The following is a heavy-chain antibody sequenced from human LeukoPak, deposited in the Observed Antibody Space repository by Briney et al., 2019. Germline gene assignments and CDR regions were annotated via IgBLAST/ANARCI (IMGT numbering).Heavy chain of an antibody. CDR3: ARDSIAAAGISYDY. CDR1: GFTFSSYS. J-gene: IGHJ4*02. V-gene: IGHV3-48*04. D-gene: IGHD6-13*01. CDR2: ISSSSSTI. Sequence: GGSLRLSCAASGFTFSSYSMNWVRQAPGKGLEWVSYISSSSSTIYYADSVKGRFTISRDNAKNSLYLQMNSLRAEDTAVYYCARDSIAAAGISYDYWGQGTLVTVSS.